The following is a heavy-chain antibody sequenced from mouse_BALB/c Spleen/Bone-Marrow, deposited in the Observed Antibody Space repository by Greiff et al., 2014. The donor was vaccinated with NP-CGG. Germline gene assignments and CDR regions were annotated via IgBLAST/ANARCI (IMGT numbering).Heavy chain of an antibody. D-gene: IGHD2-5*01. CDR2: ISSGGDT. J-gene: IGHJ3*01. CDR1: GFTFSSYA. Sequence: EVHLVESGGGLVKPGGSLKLSCAAPGFTFSSYAMSWVRQTPEKRLEWVASISSGGDTYYPDSVKGRFTISRDNARNILYLQMSSLRSEDTAMYYCARVIYYSNYEFAYWGQGTLVTVSA. V-gene: IGHV5-6-5*01. CDR3: ARVIYYSNYEFAY.